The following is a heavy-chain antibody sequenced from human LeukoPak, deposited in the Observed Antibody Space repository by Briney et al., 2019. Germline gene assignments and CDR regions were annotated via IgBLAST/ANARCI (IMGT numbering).Heavy chain of an antibody. Sequence: GRSLRLSCAASGFTFSSYAMHWVRQAPGKGLEWVAVISYDGSNKYYADSVKGRFTISRDNSKNTLYLQMNSLRAEDTAVYYCARALYSSSWYEGSDYWGQGTLVTVSS. J-gene: IGHJ4*02. D-gene: IGHD6-13*01. CDR1: GFTFSSYA. CDR2: ISYDGSNK. CDR3: ARALYSSSWYEGSDY. V-gene: IGHV3-30*04.